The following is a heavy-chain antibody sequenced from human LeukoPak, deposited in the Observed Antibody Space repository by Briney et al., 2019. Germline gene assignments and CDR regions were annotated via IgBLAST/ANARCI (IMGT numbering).Heavy chain of an antibody. V-gene: IGHV1-8*01. CDR1: GYTFTNND. Sequence: GASVKVSCKASGYTFTNNDINWVRQATGQGLEWMGWINTNNGHAGYAQKLQGRVTLTRDTSINTVYMELSSLTSEDTAVYYCARGWTQVGDYWGQGTLVTVSS. CDR2: INTNNGHA. D-gene: IGHD5-18*01. J-gene: IGHJ4*02. CDR3: ARGWTQVGDY.